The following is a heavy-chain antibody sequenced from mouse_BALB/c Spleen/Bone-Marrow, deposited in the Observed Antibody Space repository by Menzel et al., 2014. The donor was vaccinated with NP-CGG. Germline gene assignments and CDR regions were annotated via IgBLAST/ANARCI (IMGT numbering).Heavy chain of an antibody. CDR1: GYTFTNYW. CDR3: ARHYYGSSDAMDY. CDR2: IFPGTGTT. D-gene: IGHD1-1*01. Sequence: QVQLQQSGAELVKPGASVKLSCKTSGYTFTNYWIQWVKQRPGQGPGWIGEIFPGTGTTYYNEKFKGEATLTIDTSSSTAYMQLSSLTSEDSAVYFCARHYYGSSDAMDYWGQGTSVTVSS. V-gene: IGHV1S132*01. J-gene: IGHJ4*01.